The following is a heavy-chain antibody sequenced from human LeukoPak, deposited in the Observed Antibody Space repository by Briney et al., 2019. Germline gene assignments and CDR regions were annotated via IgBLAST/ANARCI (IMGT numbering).Heavy chain of an antibody. J-gene: IGHJ5*02. CDR2: INRNGSST. V-gene: IGHV3-20*04. CDR1: GFTFDDYG. CDR3: ARDPPDSWNFEYNWSDP. D-gene: IGHD1-7*01. Sequence: PGGSLRLSCAVSGFTFDDYGMSWVRQAPGKGLEWVSGINRNGSSTVYADSVKGRFTISRDNAKNSLYLQMSSLRAEDTALYYCARDPPDSWNFEYNWSDPWGQGTLVTVSS.